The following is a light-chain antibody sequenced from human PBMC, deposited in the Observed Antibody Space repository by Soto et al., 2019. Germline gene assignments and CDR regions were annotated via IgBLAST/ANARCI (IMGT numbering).Light chain of an antibody. CDR1: ALPKHY. J-gene: IGLJ3*02. Sequence: YELTQPPSVSVSPGQTARITCSGDALPKHYAYWYQQKPGQAPILVIYKDTERPSGIPERFSGSSSGTTFTLTISAVQAEDEADYYCQSADSSGTYWVFGGGTKLTVL. CDR2: KDT. V-gene: IGLV3-25*02. CDR3: QSADSSGTYWV.